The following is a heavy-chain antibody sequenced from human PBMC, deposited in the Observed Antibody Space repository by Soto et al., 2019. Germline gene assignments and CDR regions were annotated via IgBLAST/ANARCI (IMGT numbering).Heavy chain of an antibody. J-gene: IGHJ4*02. D-gene: IGHD1-1*01. V-gene: IGHV3-30*18. CDR2: VSSDGRSK. CDR1: GFTFNSHA. Sequence: GSLRLSCAASGFTFNSHALHWVRQAPGKGLEWVATVSSDGRSKFYPDSVKGRFTGSRDNSKNTLYLQINRLRGEDTAVYYCAKLRGVALEAFDHWGQGTLVTVSS. CDR3: AKLRGVALEAFDH.